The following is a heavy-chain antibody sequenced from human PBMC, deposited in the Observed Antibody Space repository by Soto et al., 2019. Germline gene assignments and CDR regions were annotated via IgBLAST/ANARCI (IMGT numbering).Heavy chain of an antibody. Sequence: ASVKVSCKSSGYSFTGYYMHWVRQAPGQGLEWMGWINPNSGGTNYAQKFQGRVTMTRDTSISTAYMELSRLRSEDTAVYYCARDRYNWNGWFDPWGQGTLVTVSS. CDR2: INPNSGGT. V-gene: IGHV1-2*02. D-gene: IGHD1-20*01. CDR3: ARDRYNWNGWFDP. CDR1: GYSFTGYY. J-gene: IGHJ5*02.